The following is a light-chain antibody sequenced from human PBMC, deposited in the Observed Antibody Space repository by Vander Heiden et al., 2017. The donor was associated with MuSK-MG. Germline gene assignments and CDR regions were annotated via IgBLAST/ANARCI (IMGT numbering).Light chain of an antibody. CDR2: LAS. J-gene: IGKJ1*01. V-gene: IGKV1-6*01. CDR3: RREDDYRST. CDR1: QGIRCH. Sequence: AIQTTQSPSPLPASVGSSVTITCRASQGIRCHLAWYHEKAGKAPKLLIYLASTLQSGVPSRFSGSGSGTDFTLTITSQQPDDFATYYCRREDDYRSTFAQGT.